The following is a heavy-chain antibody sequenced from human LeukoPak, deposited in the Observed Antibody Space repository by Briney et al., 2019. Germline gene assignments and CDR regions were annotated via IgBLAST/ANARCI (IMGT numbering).Heavy chain of an antibody. Sequence: SETLSLTCTVSGGSISSYYWSWIRQPPGKGLEWIGYIYYSGSTNYNPSLKSRVTISVDTSKNQFSLKLSSVTAADTAVYYCARDRRFGDYDYWGQGTLVTVSS. J-gene: IGHJ4*02. CDR1: GGSISSYY. V-gene: IGHV4-59*01. CDR2: IYYSGST. CDR3: ARDRRFGDYDY. D-gene: IGHD4-17*01.